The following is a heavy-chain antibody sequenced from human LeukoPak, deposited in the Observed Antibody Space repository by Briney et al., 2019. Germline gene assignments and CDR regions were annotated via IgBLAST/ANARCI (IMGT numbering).Heavy chain of an antibody. J-gene: IGHJ5*02. CDR1: GYTFTGYY. CDR2: INPNSGGT. CDR3: ARVPAVRFESDYYDSSGYSNWFDP. Sequence: GASVKVSCKASGYTFTGYYMHWVRQAPGQGLEWMGWINPNSGGTNYAQKFQGRVTMTRDTSISTAYMELSRLRSDDTAVYYCARVPAVRFESDYYDSSGYSNWFDPWGQGTLVTVSS. V-gene: IGHV1-2*02. D-gene: IGHD3-22*01.